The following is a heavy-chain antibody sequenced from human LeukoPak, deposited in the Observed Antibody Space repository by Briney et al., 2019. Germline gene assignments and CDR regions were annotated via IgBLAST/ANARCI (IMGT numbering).Heavy chain of an antibody. J-gene: IGHJ4*02. CDR2: ISAYNGNT. V-gene: IGHV1-18*04. CDR1: GHTFTGYY. D-gene: IGHD5-18*01. Sequence: ASVKVSCKASGHTFTGYYMHWVRQAPGQGLEWMGWISAYNGNTNYAQKLQGRVTMTTDTSTSTAYMELRSLRSDDTAVYYCARVQGSYVPDDYWGQGTLVTVSS. CDR3: ARVQGSYVPDDY.